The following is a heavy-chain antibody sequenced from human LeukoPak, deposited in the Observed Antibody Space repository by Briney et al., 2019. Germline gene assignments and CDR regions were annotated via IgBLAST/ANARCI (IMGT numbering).Heavy chain of an antibody. V-gene: IGHV3-73*01. CDR2: IRSKANGYAT. J-gene: IGHJ5*02. Sequence: GGSLKLSCAASGFTFSGTAMHWVRQASGKGLEWVGRIRSKANGYATAYAASVKGRFTISRDDSKNTAYLQMNSLKTEDTAVYYCTRPFMVRGVDNWFDPWGQGTLVTVSS. D-gene: IGHD3-10*01. CDR1: GFTFSGTA. CDR3: TRPFMVRGVDNWFDP.